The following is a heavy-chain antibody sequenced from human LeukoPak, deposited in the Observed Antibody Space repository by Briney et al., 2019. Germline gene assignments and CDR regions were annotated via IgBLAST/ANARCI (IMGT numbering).Heavy chain of an antibody. CDR2: IYYSGST. V-gene: IGHV4-39*01. Sequence: SGTLSLTCTVSGGSISSSSYYWGWIRQPPGKGLEWIGSIYYSGSTYYNPSLKSRVTISVDTSKNQFSLKLSSVTAADTAVYYCATLSPVWIDYWGQGTLVTVSS. J-gene: IGHJ4*02. CDR3: ATLSPVWIDY. CDR1: GGSISSSSYY. D-gene: IGHD3-16*01.